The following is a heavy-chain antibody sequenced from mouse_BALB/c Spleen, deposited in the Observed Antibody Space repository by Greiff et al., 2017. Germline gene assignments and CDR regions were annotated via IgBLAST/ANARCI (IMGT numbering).Heavy chain of an antibody. CDR3: ARQYNRYNDWYFDV. Sequence: EVNLVESGGDLVTPGGSLKLSCAASGFTFSSYGMSWVRQTPDKRLEWVATISSGGSYTYYPDSVKGRFTISRDTDKNTLYLQMSSLKSEDTAMYYCARQYNRYNDWYFDVWGAGTTVTVAS. V-gene: IGHV5-6*01. CDR2: ISSGGSYT. CDR1: GFTFSSYG. J-gene: IGHJ1*01. D-gene: IGHD2-14*01.